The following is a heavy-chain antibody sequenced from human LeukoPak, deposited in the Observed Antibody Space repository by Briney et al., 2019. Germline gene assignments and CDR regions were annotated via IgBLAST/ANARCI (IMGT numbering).Heavy chain of an antibody. J-gene: IGHJ4*02. Sequence: GGSLRLSCAASGFTFSSYEMNWVRQAPGKGLEWVSYISSSGSTIYYADSVKGRFTISRDNAKNSLYLQMNSLRAEDTAVYYCAREMGARSSYGYGFDYWGRGTLVTVSS. CDR3: AREMGARSSYGYGFDY. CDR1: GFTFSSYE. V-gene: IGHV3-48*03. CDR2: ISSSGSTI. D-gene: IGHD5-18*01.